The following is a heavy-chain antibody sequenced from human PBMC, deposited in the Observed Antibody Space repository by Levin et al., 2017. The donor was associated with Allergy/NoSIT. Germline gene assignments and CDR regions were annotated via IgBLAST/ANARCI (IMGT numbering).Heavy chain of an antibody. CDR3: ARDISGWFSGPHFDY. J-gene: IGHJ4*02. CDR1: GFSFERYS. CDR2: ISYSSGTI. Sequence: LSLTCAASGFSFERYSMDWVRQAPGKALEWVSYISYSSGTIHYADSVKGRFPISRDNANSSLFLQMNRLRDEDTAIYYCARDISGWFSGPHFDYWGQGIPVTVSS. V-gene: IGHV3-48*02. D-gene: IGHD6-19*01.